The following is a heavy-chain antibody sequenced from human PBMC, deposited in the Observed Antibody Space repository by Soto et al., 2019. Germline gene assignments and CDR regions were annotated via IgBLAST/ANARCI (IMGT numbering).Heavy chain of an antibody. J-gene: IGHJ5*02. CDR2: INSDGSST. CDR1: GFSFSSYW. D-gene: IGHD6-13*01. CDR3: AATPRYSSNRFDP. Sequence: EVQLVESGGGLVQPGGSLRLSCAASGFSFSSYWMHWVRQAPGKGTVWVSRINSDGSSTSYADSVKGRFTISRDNAKNTLYLQMNSLRAEDTAVYYCAATPRYSSNRFDPWGQGTLVTVSS. V-gene: IGHV3-74*01.